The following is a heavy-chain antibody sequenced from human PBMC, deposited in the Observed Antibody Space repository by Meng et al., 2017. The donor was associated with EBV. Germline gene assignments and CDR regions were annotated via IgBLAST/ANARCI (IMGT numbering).Heavy chain of an antibody. J-gene: IGHJ4*02. V-gene: IGHV3/OR16-13*01. CDR1: GFTVSSYW. CDR3: TTDEGAIQEDY. CDR2: INSDGSST. D-gene: IGHD1-26*01. Sequence: EVQLVESGGGLVQPRGSPRLSCAASGFTVSSYWMHWGRQAPGKGLVWVSRINSDGSSTSYADSMKGQFTISRDDSKNTLYLQMNSLKTEDTAVYYCTTDEGAIQEDYWGQGTLVTVSS.